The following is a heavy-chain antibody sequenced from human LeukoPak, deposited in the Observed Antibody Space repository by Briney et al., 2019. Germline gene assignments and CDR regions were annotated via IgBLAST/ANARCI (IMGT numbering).Heavy chain of an antibody. V-gene: IGHV3-23*01. J-gene: IGHJ4*02. CDR3: AKAAREYAYCSGGSCYSAY. CDR1: GFSFSSKY. Sequence: GGSLRLPCAASGFSFSSKYMSWVRQAPGKGLEWVSTISGSGGTTYYADSVKGRFTVSRDNSKNTLYLQMNSLRAEDTAVYYCAKAAREYAYCSGGSCYSAYWGQGTLVTVSS. CDR2: ISGSGGTT. D-gene: IGHD2-15*01.